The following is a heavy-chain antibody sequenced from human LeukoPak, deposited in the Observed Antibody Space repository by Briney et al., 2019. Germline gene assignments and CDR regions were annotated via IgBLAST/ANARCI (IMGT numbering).Heavy chain of an antibody. CDR3: ARRGLLGTTGTTGLDWFDP. CDR1: GGSFSGYY. V-gene: IGHV4-34*01. J-gene: IGHJ5*02. D-gene: IGHD1-1*01. Sequence: PSETLSLTCAVYGGSFSGYYWSWIRQPQGKGRGGLGEINLSGSTNYNPSPKSRVTISVDTSKNQFSLKLSSVTAADTAVYYCARRGLLGTTGTTGLDWFDPWGQGTLVTVSS. CDR2: INLSGST.